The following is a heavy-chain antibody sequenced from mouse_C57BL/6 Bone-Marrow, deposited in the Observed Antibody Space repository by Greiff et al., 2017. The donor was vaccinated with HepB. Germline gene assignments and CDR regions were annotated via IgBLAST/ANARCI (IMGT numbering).Heavy chain of an antibody. J-gene: IGHJ3*01. D-gene: IGHD3-2*02. CDR3: ARTAQATS. CDR1: GYTFTSYW. V-gene: IGHV1-50*01. CDR2: IDPSDSYT. Sequence: VQLQQPGAELVKPGASVKLSCKASGYTFTSYWMQWVQQRPGQGLEWIGEIDPSDSYTNYNQKFKGKATLTVDTSSSTAYMQLSSLTSEDSAVYYCARTAQATSWGQGTLVTVSA.